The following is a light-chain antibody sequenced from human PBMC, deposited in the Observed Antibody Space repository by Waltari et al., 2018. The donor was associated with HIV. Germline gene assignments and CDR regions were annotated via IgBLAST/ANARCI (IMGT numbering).Light chain of an antibody. CDR2: EVN. Sequence: QSALTQPPSASGSPGQSVTISCTGTSSDVGRYDYVSWYQHHPCKPPKLLIYEVNTRPSGVPDRFSGSKSGNTASLPVSGLQAEDEAEYSCTSYAGINPVAFGGGTKLTVL. V-gene: IGLV2-8*01. CDR3: TSYAGINPVA. J-gene: IGLJ2*01. CDR1: SSDVGRYDY.